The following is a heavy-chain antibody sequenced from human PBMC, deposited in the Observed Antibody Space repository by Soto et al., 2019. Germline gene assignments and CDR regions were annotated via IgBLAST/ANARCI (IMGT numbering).Heavy chain of an antibody. Sequence: EVQLVESGGGLVQPGGSLRLSCAASGFTFSNAWMSWVRQAPGKGLEWVGRSKSKGDGGAADYPAPVKGRFTISRDESKNTVYLQMNSLNTEDTAVYFCTTEMRHTSGWYGAFDIWGQGTTVTVSS. CDR2: SKSKGDGGAA. V-gene: IGHV3-15*01. CDR3: TTEMRHTSGWYGAFDI. D-gene: IGHD6-19*01. CDR1: GFTFSNAW. J-gene: IGHJ3*02.